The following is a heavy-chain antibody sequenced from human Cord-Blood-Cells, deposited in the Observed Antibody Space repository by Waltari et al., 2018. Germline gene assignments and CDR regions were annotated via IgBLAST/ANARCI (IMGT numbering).Heavy chain of an antibody. CDR3: ARGESNSGSYDY. V-gene: IGHV1-69*12. Sequence: QVQLVQSGAEVKKPGSSVKVSCKASGGTFSSYAISWVRQAPGQGLEWVGGIIPDFGKANYAQKVQGRVTSTADESTRKAYMELSSLRSEDTAVYYCARGESNSGSYDYWGQGTLVTVSS. J-gene: IGHJ4*02. CDR2: IIPDFGKA. CDR1: GGTFSSYA. D-gene: IGHD1-26*01.